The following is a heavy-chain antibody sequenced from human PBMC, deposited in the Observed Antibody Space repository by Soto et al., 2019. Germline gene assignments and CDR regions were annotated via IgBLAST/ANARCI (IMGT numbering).Heavy chain of an antibody. CDR1: GFTFSSYA. D-gene: IGHD4-17*01. CDR3: AKVKGHHYGDYYFDY. CDR2: ISGSGGST. J-gene: IGHJ4*02. V-gene: IGHV3-23*01. Sequence: QAVGSLRLSCAASGFTFSSYAMSWVRQAPGKGLEWVSAISGSGGSTYYADSVKGRFTISRDNSKNTLYLQMNSLRAEDTAVYYCAKVKGHHYGDYYFDYWGQGTLVTVSS.